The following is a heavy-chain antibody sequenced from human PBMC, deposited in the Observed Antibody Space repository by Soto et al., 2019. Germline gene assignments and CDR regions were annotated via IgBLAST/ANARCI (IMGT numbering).Heavy chain of an antibody. CDR2: IIPKFGTT. Sequence: SVKVSCKASGGTFSTYGMNWVRLAPGQGLEWMGGIIPKFGTTNYAQKFQGRVTITADESTNTAYMELNYLRSEDTAVYFCARELDPSYGGNSLPLDYWGQGPLVTVSS. J-gene: IGHJ4*02. CDR1: GGTFSTYG. V-gene: IGHV1-69*13. D-gene: IGHD4-17*01. CDR3: ARELDPSYGGNSLPLDY.